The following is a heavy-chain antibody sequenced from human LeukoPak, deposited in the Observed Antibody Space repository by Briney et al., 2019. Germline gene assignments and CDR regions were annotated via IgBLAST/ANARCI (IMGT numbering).Heavy chain of an antibody. Sequence: PGGSLRLSCAASGFTVSSNYMSWVRQAPGKGLEWVSVIYSGGSTYYADSVKGRFTISRDNSNSTLYLQMNSLRAEDTAVYYCFVVVTAIYYWGQGTLVTVSS. CDR3: FVVVTAIYY. CDR1: GFTVSSNY. J-gene: IGHJ4*02. V-gene: IGHV3-53*01. D-gene: IGHD2-21*02. CDR2: IYSGGST.